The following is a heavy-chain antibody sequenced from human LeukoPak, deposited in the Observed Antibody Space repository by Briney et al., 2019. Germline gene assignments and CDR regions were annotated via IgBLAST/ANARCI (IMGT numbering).Heavy chain of an antibody. D-gene: IGHD6-19*01. CDR3: ARGYSSGFFDY. CDR2: INHSGST. CDR1: GGSFSGYY. V-gene: IGHV4-34*01. J-gene: IGHJ4*02. Sequence: PSETLSLTCAVNGGSFSGYYWSWIRQPPGKGLEWIGEINHSGSTNYNPSLKSRVTISVDTSKNQFSLKLSSVTAADTAVYYCARGYSSGFFDYWGQGTLVTVSS.